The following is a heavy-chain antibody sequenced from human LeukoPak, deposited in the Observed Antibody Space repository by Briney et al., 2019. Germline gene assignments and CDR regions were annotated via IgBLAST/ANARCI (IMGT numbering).Heavy chain of an antibody. Sequence: GTSVKVSCKASGFTFTSSAVQWVRQARGQRLEWIGWIVVGSGNTNYAQKFQERVTITRDMSTSTAYMELSSLRSEDTAVYYCAASLWFGELWVTYYFDYWGQGTLVTVSS. CDR2: IVVGSGNT. J-gene: IGHJ4*02. CDR1: GFTFTSSA. CDR3: AASLWFGELWVTYYFDY. D-gene: IGHD3-10*01. V-gene: IGHV1-58*01.